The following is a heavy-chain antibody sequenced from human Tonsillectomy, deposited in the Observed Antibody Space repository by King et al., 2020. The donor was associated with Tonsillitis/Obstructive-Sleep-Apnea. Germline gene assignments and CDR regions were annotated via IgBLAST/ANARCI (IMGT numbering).Heavy chain of an antibody. V-gene: IGHV4-59*01. J-gene: IGHJ6*03. CDR1: TGSINSYY. D-gene: IGHD1-1*01. CDR2: MYYTGIT. CDR3: ARLLDPIYNYYYMDV. Sequence: QLQESGPGLVKPSETLSLTCSVSTGSINSYYWTWIRQSPGKGLEWIGYMYYTGITSCHPSLKSRVTMSVDASKSQFSLKLTSLTAADTAVYYCARLLDPIYNYYYMDVWGKGTTVTVSS.